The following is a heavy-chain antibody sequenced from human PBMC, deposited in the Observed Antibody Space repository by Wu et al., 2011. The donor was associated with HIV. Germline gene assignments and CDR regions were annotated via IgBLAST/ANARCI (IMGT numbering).Heavy chain of an antibody. CDR3: ARSEARYDFWSGYSSGADY. CDR1: GGTFSSYG. Sequence: QVQLVQSGAEVKKPGSSVKVSCKASGGTFSSYGISWVRQAPGQGLEWMGGIIPIFGTANYAQKFQGRVTITTDESTSTAYMELSSLRSDDTAVYYCARSEARYDFWSGYSSGADYWGQGTLVTVSS. V-gene: IGHV1-69*01. D-gene: IGHD3-3*01. CDR2: IIPIFGTA. J-gene: IGHJ4*02.